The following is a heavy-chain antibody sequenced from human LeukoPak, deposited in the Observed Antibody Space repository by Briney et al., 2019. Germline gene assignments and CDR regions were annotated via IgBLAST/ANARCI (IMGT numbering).Heavy chain of an antibody. CDR3: ARNLHYYDASGPNDAFAI. Sequence: ASVKVSCTASGYTFSTYGISWARPAPGQGLEWMGWISIYNGNTNYAQKLQGRVTMTTDTSTSTAYMELGSLRSDDTAVYYCARNLHYYDASGPNDAFAIWGQGTMVIVSS. D-gene: IGHD3-22*01. CDR1: GYTFSTYG. V-gene: IGHV1-18*01. J-gene: IGHJ3*02. CDR2: ISIYNGNT.